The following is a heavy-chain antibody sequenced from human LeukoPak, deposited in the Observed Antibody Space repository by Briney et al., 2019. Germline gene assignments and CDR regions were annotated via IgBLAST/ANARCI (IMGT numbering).Heavy chain of an antibody. J-gene: IGHJ4*02. CDR2: ISWNSGSI. V-gene: IGHV3-9*01. CDR3: AKDTRRVPDTFDY. CDR1: GFTFDDYA. D-gene: IGHD2-2*01. Sequence: GGSLRLSCAASGFTFDDYAMHWVRQAPGKGLEWVSGISWNSGSIGYADSGKGRFTISRDNAKNSLYLQMNSLRAEDTALYYCAKDTRRVPDTFDYWGQGTLVTVSS.